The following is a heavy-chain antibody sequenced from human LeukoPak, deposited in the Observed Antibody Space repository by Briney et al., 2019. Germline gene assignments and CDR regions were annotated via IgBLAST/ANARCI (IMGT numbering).Heavy chain of an antibody. CDR1: GGSISSGDYY. J-gene: IGHJ4*02. CDR3: ARVLEGAASWEPFDY. V-gene: IGHV4-30-2*01. Sequence: PSETLSLTCTVSGGSISSGDYYWSWIRQPPGRGLEWIGYTLHTGRTYYNPPLKSRVTISVDRSKNQFSLKVSSVTAADTAVYYCARVLEGAASWEPFDYWGQGTLVTVSS. D-gene: IGHD1-14*01. CDR2: TLHTGRT.